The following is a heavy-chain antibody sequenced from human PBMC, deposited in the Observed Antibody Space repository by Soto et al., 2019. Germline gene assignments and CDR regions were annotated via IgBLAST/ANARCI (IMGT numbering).Heavy chain of an antibody. Sequence: SETLSLTCTVSGGSISSYYWSWIRQPPGKGLEWIGYIYYSGSTNYNPSLKSRVTISVDTSKNQFSLKLSSVTAADTAVYYCARRMGDGDQLDYYYYMDVWGKGTTVTVSS. V-gene: IGHV4-59*08. CDR2: IYYSGST. J-gene: IGHJ6*03. CDR1: GGSISSYY. CDR3: ARRMGDGDQLDYYYYMDV. D-gene: IGHD1-26*01.